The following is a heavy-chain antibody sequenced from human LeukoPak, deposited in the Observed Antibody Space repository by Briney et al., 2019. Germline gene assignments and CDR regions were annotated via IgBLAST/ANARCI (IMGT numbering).Heavy chain of an antibody. CDR3: ARDITMVRGVGAFDI. J-gene: IGHJ3*02. CDR1: GGSISSYY. CDR2: FYHSGST. Sequence: SETLSLTCIVSGGSISSYYWRWIRQPPGKGLEWMGYFYHSGSTHYNPSLKSRVTISADTSKNQFSLRLSSVTAADTAVYYCARDITMVRGVGAFDIWGQGTMVTVSS. V-gene: IGHV4-59*01. D-gene: IGHD3-10*01.